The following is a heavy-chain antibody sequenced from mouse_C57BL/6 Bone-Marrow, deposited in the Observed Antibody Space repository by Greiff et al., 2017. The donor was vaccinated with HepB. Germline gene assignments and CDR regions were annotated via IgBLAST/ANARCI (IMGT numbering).Heavy chain of an antibody. CDR1: GFNIKDDY. V-gene: IGHV14-4*01. J-gene: IGHJ3*01. CDR2: IDPENGDT. CDR3: TTIYYYGSSWFAY. Sequence: VHVKQSGAELVRPGASVKLSCTASGFNIKDDYMHWVKQRPEQGLEWIGWIDPENGDTEYASKFQGKATITADTSSNTAYLQLSSLTSEDTAVYYFTTIYYYGSSWFAYWGQGTLVTVSA. D-gene: IGHD1-1*01.